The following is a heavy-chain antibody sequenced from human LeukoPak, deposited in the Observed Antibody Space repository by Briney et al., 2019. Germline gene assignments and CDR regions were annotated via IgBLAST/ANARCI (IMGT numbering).Heavy chain of an antibody. Sequence: SVTDSLTCTVSGTSISGPGYEWGWIRQPPGEGLEWIGSMFDSGATYYNPSLKNRVTIFVDTSENRLSLRLNSVTAADTAFYYCARRNPSSNSAFDVWGQGTVVAVSS. CDR1: GTSISGPGYE. CDR3: ARRNPSSNSAFDV. J-gene: IGHJ3*01. V-gene: IGHV4-39*02. CDR2: MFDSGAT. D-gene: IGHD1-14*01.